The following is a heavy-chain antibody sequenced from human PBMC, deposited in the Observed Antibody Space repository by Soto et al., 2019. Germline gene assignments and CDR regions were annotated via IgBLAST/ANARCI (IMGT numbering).Heavy chain of an antibody. CDR2: GSYSGTP. J-gene: IGHJ4*02. CDR3: ARGATVTQFDY. D-gene: IGHD4-17*01. CDR1: GVSVSSGSFY. V-gene: IGHV4-61*01. Sequence: SSTLSLTCTFSGVSVSSGSFYWAWIRQPPGQGLEWMGSGSYSGTPNYKPSLRSRVTRSGDTYRRQISLKVSSLTAADTAVYYCARGATVTQFDYWGRGTLVTVSS.